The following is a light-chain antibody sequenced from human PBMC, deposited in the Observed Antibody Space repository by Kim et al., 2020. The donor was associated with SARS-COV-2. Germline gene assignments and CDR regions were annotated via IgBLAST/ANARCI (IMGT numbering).Light chain of an antibody. Sequence: GQSVTISCTGTSSDVGNYNYVSWYQQHPGKAPKLMIYEASKRPSGVPDRFSGSKSGNTASLTVSGLQVDDDADYYCSSYAGNNIVLFGGGTRLTVL. CDR3: SSYAGNNIVL. V-gene: IGLV2-8*01. CDR2: EAS. CDR1: SSDVGNYNY. J-gene: IGLJ2*01.